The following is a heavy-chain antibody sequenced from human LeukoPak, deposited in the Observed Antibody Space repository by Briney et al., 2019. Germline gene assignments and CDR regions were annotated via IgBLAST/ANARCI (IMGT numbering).Heavy chain of an antibody. CDR1: GFSLSTSGLC. CDR3: ARIREEQLAYYFDY. V-gene: IGHV2-70*20. J-gene: IGHJ4*02. CDR2: IDWGDEK. D-gene: IGHD6-6*01. Sequence: SGPALVKPTQTLTLTCTFSGFSLSTSGLCVSWVRQPPGKALEWLALIDWGDEKYYSTSLKTRLTISIDTSKNQVVLTMSNMDPVDTATYFCARIREEQLAYYFDYWGQGTLVTVSS.